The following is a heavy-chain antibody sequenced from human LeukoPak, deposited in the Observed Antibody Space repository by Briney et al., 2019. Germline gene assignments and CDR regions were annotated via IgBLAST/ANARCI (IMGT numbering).Heavy chain of an antibody. CDR2: IIPILGIA. CDR3: ARFRETTVAPDAFDI. Sequence: SVKVSCKASGGTFSSYTISWVRQAPGQGLEWMGRIIPILGIANYAQKFQGRVTITADKPTSTAYMELSSLRSEDTAVYYCARFRETTVAPDAFDIWGQGTMVTVSS. D-gene: IGHD4-11*01. J-gene: IGHJ3*02. CDR1: GGTFSSYT. V-gene: IGHV1-69*02.